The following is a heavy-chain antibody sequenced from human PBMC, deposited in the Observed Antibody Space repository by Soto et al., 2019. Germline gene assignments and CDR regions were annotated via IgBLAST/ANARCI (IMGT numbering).Heavy chain of an antibody. CDR1: GYTLTIYY. CDR3: ARVGKYYGDKYAFDI. Sequence: GASVKVSCKASGYTLTIYYMHWVRQAPGQGLEWMGGIIPIFGTANYAQKFQGRVTITADESTSTAYMELSSLRSEDTAVYYCARVGKYYGDKYAFDIWGQGTMVTVSS. J-gene: IGHJ3*02. D-gene: IGHD4-17*01. CDR2: IIPIFGTA. V-gene: IGHV1-69*13.